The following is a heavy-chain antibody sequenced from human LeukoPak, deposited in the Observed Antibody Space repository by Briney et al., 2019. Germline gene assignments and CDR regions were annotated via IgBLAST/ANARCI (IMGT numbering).Heavy chain of an antibody. CDR1: GYTFTGYY. V-gene: IGHV1-2*02. Sequence: GASVKVSCKASGYTFTGYYMHWVRQAPGQGLEWMGWINPNSGGTNYAQKFQGRVTMTTDTSTSTAYMELRSLRSNDTAVYYCARSETSLVWGTPAVIYAFDIWGQGTMVTVSS. D-gene: IGHD3-16*01. CDR3: ARSETSLVWGTPAVIYAFDI. CDR2: INPNSGGT. J-gene: IGHJ3*02.